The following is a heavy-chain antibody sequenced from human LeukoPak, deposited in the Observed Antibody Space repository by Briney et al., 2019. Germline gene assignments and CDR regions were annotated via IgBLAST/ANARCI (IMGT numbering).Heavy chain of an antibody. J-gene: IGHJ4*02. CDR3: ARGGYTYGGTYFDY. V-gene: IGHV1-2*02. Sequence: ASVKVSCKASGYTFTGSYLHWVRQAPGQGLEWMGWINPNSRGTNYAQKFQDRVTMTRDTSISTAYTELSRLSSDDTALYYCARGGYTYGGTYFDYWGQGTLVTVSS. CDR1: GYTFTGSY. CDR2: INPNSRGT. D-gene: IGHD5-18*01.